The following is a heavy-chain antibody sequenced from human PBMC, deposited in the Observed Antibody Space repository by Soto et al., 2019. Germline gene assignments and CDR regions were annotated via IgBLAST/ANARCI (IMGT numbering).Heavy chain of an antibody. CDR2: IIPNIGTA. D-gene: IGHD4-17*01. V-gene: IGHV1-69*06. Sequence: SVKVSCKASGGTFSSYAISWVRQAPGQGLEWMGGIIPNIGTAKYAQKFEGRVTITADKSMSTAYMELSSMRSDDTAVYYCANTNADYCHYYFDYWGQGTLVTVSS. J-gene: IGHJ4*01. CDR1: GGTFSSYA. CDR3: ANTNADYCHYYFDY.